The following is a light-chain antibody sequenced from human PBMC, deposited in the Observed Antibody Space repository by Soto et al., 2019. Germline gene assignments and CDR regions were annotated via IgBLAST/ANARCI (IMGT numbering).Light chain of an antibody. CDR2: AAS. CDR1: QSISSY. V-gene: IGKV1-39*01. CDR3: QQSYSTLIT. J-gene: IGKJ5*01. Sequence: DIQMTHTPSSLCRAGGECISSRCRASQSISSYLNWYQQKPGKAPKLLIYAASSLQSGVPSRFSGSGSGTDFTLTISSLKPEDFATYYCQQSYSTLITFGQGTRLEIK.